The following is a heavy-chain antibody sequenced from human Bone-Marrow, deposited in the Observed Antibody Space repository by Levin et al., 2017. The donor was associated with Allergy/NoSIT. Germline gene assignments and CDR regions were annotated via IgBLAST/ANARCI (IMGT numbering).Heavy chain of an antibody. J-gene: IGHJ6*02. D-gene: IGHD2-15*01. CDR3: ARECGPGYCPRYGVDV. Sequence: SETLSLTCTVSGDSITNGDYYWSWIRQPPGRGLEGIGYIDYSGRTNYKSSLKSRVTISLDASKNQFSLSLRSVTAADTAVYYCARECGPGYCPRYGVDVWGQGTAVSVSS. CDR1: GDSITNGDYY. CDR2: IDYSGRT. V-gene: IGHV4-30-4*01.